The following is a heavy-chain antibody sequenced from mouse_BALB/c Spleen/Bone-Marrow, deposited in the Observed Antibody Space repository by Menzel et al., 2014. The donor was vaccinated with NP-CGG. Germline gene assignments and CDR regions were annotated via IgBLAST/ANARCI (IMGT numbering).Heavy chain of an antibody. CDR3: ARGIYYGNYVYAMDY. Sequence: DLVKPGASVKLSCKASSYTFTNYWINWIKQRPGQGLEWIGRIAPGSGSTYYNEMFKGKATLTVDTSSSTAYIQLSSLSSEDSAVYFCARGIYYGNYVYAMDYWGRGTSVTVSS. D-gene: IGHD2-1*01. CDR1: SYTFTNYW. CDR2: IAPGSGST. V-gene: IGHV1S41*01. J-gene: IGHJ4*01.